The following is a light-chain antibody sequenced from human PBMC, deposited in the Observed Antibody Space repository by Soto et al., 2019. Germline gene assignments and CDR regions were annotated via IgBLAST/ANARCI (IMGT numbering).Light chain of an antibody. CDR2: GAS. V-gene: IGKV3D-15*01. CDR3: QQYDGPPLT. Sequence: EIVMTESPATLSVSPGERATVSCMASQNINNDLGWYQQKPGQAPRLLIYGASTRATGIPDRFNGSGSGTDFVLTINRLEPEDSAVYFCQQYDGPPLTFGAGTKVDIK. CDR1: QNINND. J-gene: IGKJ4*01.